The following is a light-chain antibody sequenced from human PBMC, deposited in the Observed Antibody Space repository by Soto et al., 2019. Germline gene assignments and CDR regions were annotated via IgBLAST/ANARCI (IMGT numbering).Light chain of an antibody. V-gene: IGLV1-40*01. CDR2: GNT. Sequence: QSVLTQPPSVSGAPVQRVTMSCTGSNSNIGAGYDVHWYQQFPGTAPRLVIYGNTNRPSGVPDRFSGSKSGTSAYLAITGLQAEDEAEYYCQSYDSSLSGLWVFGGGTKLTVL. CDR3: QSYDSSLSGLWV. J-gene: IGLJ3*02. CDR1: NSNIGAGYD.